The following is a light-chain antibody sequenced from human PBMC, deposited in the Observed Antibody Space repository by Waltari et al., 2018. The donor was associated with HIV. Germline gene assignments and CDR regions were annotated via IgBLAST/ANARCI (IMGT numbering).Light chain of an antibody. CDR3: SSYAGTYTLV. Sequence: QSALTQPHSVSGSPGQSVPISCTGTSSDIGGYNYVSWYQQHPGRAPKLLIYDVTNRPSGVPIRFSGSKSGNTASLTISGLQPEDEADYYCSSYAGTYTLVFGGRTKVTVL. CDR1: SSDIGGYNY. V-gene: IGLV2-11*01. J-gene: IGLJ2*01. CDR2: DVT.